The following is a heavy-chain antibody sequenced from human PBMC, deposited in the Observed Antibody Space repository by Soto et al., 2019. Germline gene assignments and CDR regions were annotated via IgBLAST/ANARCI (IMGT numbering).Heavy chain of an antibody. CDR2: INHSGST. J-gene: IGHJ4*02. D-gene: IGHD1-20*01. Sequence: SENLSLTSAVYGGSFSGYYWSWIRQPPGKGLEWIGEINHSGSTNQSPSLKSRVAISVDTSKNQFSLRLKSMTAADTAVYYCARGIPIKDAPDKYYFDSWGQGTLVTVSS. V-gene: IGHV4-34*01. CDR1: GGSFSGYY. CDR3: ARGIPIKDAPDKYYFDS.